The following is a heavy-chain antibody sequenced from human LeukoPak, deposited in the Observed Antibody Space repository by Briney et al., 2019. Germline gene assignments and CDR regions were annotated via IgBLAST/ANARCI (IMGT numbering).Heavy chain of an antibody. CDR2: INPNSGGT. Sequence: ASVKVSCKASGYTFTGYYMHWVRQAPGQGLEWMGWINPNSGGTNYAQKFQGRVTMTRDTSISTAYMELSRLRSDDTAVYYCARDRAMIGPFDAFDIWGQGTMVTVSS. CDR3: ARDRAMIGPFDAFDI. CDR1: GYTFTGYY. V-gene: IGHV1-2*02. D-gene: IGHD3-22*01. J-gene: IGHJ3*02.